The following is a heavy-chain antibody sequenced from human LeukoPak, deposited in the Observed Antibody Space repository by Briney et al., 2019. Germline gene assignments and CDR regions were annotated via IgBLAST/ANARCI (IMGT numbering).Heavy chain of an antibody. V-gene: IGHV1-2*02. CDR1: GYTFTGYY. CDR2: INPNSGGT. D-gene: IGHD6-19*01. Sequence: ASVKVSCKASGYTFTGYYMHWVRQAPGQGLEWMGWINPNSGGTNYAQKFQGRVTMTRDTSISTAYMELSRLRSDDTAVYYCATSITSGWYLSDSGWFDPWGQGTLVTVSS. CDR3: ATSITSGWYLSDSGWFDP. J-gene: IGHJ5*02.